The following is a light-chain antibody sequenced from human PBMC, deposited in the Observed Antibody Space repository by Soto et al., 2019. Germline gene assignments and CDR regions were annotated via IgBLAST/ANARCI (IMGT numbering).Light chain of an antibody. J-gene: IGLJ3*02. CDR2: DVT. CDR3: ISDAGSSIWV. Sequence: QSALTQPPSASGSPGQSVTISCTGTSSDVGAYNYVSWYQQHPGTAPKLMIYDVTKPPSGVPDRFSGSKSGNTASLTVSGLQAEDEADYCGISDAGSSIWVFGGGTKLTVL. V-gene: IGLV2-8*01. CDR1: SSDVGAYNY.